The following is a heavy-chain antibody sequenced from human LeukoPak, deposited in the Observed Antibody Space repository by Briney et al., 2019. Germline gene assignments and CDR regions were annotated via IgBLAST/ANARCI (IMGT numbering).Heavy chain of an antibody. D-gene: IGHD4-17*01. J-gene: IGHJ2*01. CDR2: ISSSSSYI. V-gene: IGHV3-21*01. Sequence: GGSLRLSCAASGFTFSSYGMSWVRQAPGKGLEWVSSISSSSSYIYYADSVKGRFTISRDNAKNSVYLQLNSLTPEDTAVYYCARDLRAGGTWSYGVYFDLWGRGTLVTVSS. CDR3: ARDLRAGGTWSYGVYFDL. CDR1: GFTFSSYG.